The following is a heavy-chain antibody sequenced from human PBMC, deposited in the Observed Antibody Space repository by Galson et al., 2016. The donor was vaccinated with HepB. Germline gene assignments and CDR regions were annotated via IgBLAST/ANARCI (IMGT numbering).Heavy chain of an antibody. CDR2: ISSSSSYI. CDR1: GFTFSIYT. Sequence: SLRLSCAASGFTFSIYTMNWVRQAPGRGLEWVSSISSSSSYIYYADSVKGRFTISRDNAKNSLYLQMNSLRAEDTAVYYCARVPNTGFWRGYPGDPSDIWGQGTMVTVSS. V-gene: IGHV3-21*01. J-gene: IGHJ3*02. D-gene: IGHD3-3*01. CDR3: ARVPNTGFWRGYPGDPSDI.